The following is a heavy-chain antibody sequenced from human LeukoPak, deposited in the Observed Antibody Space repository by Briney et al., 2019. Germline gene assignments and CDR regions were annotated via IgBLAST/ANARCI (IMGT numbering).Heavy chain of an antibody. Sequence: SETLSLTCTVSGGAISSYYWSWIRQPPGKGLEWIGYIYYSGSTNYNPSLKSRVTISVDTSKNQFSLKLSSVTAADTAVYYCARGLWYYGSGSSYYFDYWGQGTLVTVSS. CDR3: ARGLWYYGSGSSYYFDY. D-gene: IGHD3-10*01. CDR2: IYYSGST. CDR1: GGAISSYY. J-gene: IGHJ4*02. V-gene: IGHV4-59*01.